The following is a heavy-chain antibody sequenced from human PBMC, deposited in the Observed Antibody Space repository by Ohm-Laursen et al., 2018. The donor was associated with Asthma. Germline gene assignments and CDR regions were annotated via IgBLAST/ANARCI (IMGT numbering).Heavy chain of an antibody. CDR2: ISTASPFI. D-gene: IGHD1-26*01. CDR1: RSTLSRYR. CDR3: ARIGPEWELPGREYSLHH. V-gene: IGHV3-21*01. Sequence: SLRLSRAPCRSTLSRYRIHWVRQVAGKGLEWVASISTASPFIYYADSVRGRSTTSRDNAKNSVYLQMNSLRAEDTALYYCARIGPEWELPGREYSLHHWGQGTQVTVSS. J-gene: IGHJ1*01.